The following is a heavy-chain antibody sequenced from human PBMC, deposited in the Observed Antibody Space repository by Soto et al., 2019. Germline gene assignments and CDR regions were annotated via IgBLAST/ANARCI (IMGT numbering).Heavy chain of an antibody. CDR3: ARGRGYYYLEY. CDR2: INAGNGNT. CDR1: GYTFTNYA. Sequence: QVQLVQSGAEVKKPGASVKVSCKASGYTFTNYAMHWVRQAPGQRLEWMGWINAGNGNTKYSPQFQGRVTITRDTSASTAYMELSSLRSEDTAGYYCARGRGYYYLEYWGPGTLVTVSS. D-gene: IGHD3-22*01. J-gene: IGHJ4*02. V-gene: IGHV1-3*01.